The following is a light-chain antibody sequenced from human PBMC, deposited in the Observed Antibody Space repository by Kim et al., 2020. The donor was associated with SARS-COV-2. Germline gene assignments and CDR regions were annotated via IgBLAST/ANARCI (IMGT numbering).Light chain of an antibody. V-gene: IGLV3-19*01. J-gene: IGLJ2*01. CDR2: GKD. CDR3: NSRDSSENAL. Sequence: SSELTQDPAVSVALGQTVRITCQGDSLRSYYATWYQQKPGQAPILVIYGKDNRPSGIPDRFSGSSSGNTASLTITGTQAGDEADYYCNSRDSSENALFGG. CDR1: SLRSYY.